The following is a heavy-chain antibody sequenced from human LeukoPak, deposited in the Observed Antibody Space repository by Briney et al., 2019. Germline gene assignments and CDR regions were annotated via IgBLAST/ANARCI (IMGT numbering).Heavy chain of an antibody. CDR2: IAPSDSYT. J-gene: IGHJ5*02. Sequence: GESLRISCKVSGYSFPSYWITWVRQAPGKGLEWMGRIAPSDSYTNYNPSFEGHVTMSVEKSITTVYLQWSSLKASDTAMYYCVRQPPGVYDTTQNWFDPWGQGTLVTVSS. CDR3: VRQPPGVYDTTQNWFDP. CDR1: GYSFPSYW. D-gene: IGHD3-22*01. V-gene: IGHV5-10-1*01.